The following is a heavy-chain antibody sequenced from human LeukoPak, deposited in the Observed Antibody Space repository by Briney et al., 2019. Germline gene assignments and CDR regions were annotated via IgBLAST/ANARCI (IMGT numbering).Heavy chain of an antibody. CDR1: GFIFSSYS. J-gene: IGHJ3*02. D-gene: IGHD5-24*01. Sequence: GGSLRLPCAASGFIFSSYSINWVRQAPGKGLEWVSFISSSSDYIHYADSVKGRFTISRDNAKHSLYLQTNSLRAEDTAVYDCARSLVEIALGAFDIWGQGTMVTVSS. CDR3: ARSLVEIALGAFDI. CDR2: ISSSSDYI. V-gene: IGHV3-21*01.